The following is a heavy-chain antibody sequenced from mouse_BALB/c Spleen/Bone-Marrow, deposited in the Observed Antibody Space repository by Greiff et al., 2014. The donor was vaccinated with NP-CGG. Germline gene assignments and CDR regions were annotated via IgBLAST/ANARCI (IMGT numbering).Heavy chain of an antibody. CDR3: TRGGNWDDFDY. J-gene: IGHJ2*01. D-gene: IGHD4-1*01. CDR2: ISSGSSTI. V-gene: IGHV5-17*02. Sequence: EVMLVESGGGLVQPGGSRKLSRAASGFIFSSFGMHWVRQAPEKGLEWVAYISSGSSTIFYADTVKGRFTISRDNPRNTLFLQMTSLRSEDTAMYYCTRGGNWDDFDYWGQGTTLTVSS. CDR1: GFIFSSFG.